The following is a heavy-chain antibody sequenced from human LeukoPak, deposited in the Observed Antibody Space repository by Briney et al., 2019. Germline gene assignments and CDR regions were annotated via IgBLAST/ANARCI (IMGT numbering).Heavy chain of an antibody. CDR1: GGSISSSSYY. J-gene: IGHJ4*02. V-gene: IGHV4-39*01. Sequence: SETLSLTCTVSGGSISSSSYYWGWIRQPPGKGLEWIGSIYYSGSTYYNPSLKSRVTISVDTSKNQFSLKLSSVTAADTAVYYCGRHSRGADYFDYWGQGTLVTVSS. D-gene: IGHD1-26*01. CDR2: IYYSGST. CDR3: GRHSRGADYFDY.